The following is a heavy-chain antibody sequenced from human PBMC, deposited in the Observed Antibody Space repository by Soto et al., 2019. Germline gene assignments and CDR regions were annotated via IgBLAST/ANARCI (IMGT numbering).Heavy chain of an antibody. D-gene: IGHD2-21*01. CDR3: AKERAVVQSYTINYFGMDV. V-gene: IGHV3-43*01. CDR1: GFPFDDYT. J-gene: IGHJ6*02. Sequence: GGSLRLSCAASGFPFDDYTLHWVRQAPGKGLEWVSLISWDGNRTYYGDSVKGRFTISRDNTKNSLYLQMNSLRSEDTAVYYCAKERAVVQSYTINYFGMDVWSQGTTVTVSS. CDR2: ISWDGNRT.